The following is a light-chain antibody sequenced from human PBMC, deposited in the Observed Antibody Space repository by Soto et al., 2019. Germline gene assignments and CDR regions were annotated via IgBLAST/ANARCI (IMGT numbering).Light chain of an antibody. CDR2: KAS. J-gene: IGKJ3*01. CDR1: QSISSW. CDR3: QQSST. Sequence: DIQMTQSPSTLSASVGDRVTITCRASQSISSWLASYQQKPGKAPKLLIYKASSLESGVPSRFSGSGSGTEFTLTISSLQPDDFATYYCQQSSTFGPGTKVDIK. V-gene: IGKV1-5*03.